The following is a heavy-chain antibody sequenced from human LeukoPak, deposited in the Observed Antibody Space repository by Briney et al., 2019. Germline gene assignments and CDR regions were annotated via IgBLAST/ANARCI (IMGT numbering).Heavy chain of an antibody. CDR1: GFTFSSYG. CDR3: ARDLNGMDV. J-gene: IGHJ6*02. Sequence: PGRSLRLSCAASGFTFSSYGMHWVRQAPGKGLEWVAAILSDGSNKYYADSVKGRFTISRDNSKNTLYLHMKSLRAEDTAVYYCARDLNGMDVWGQGTTVTVSS. V-gene: IGHV3-33*01. CDR2: ILSDGSNK.